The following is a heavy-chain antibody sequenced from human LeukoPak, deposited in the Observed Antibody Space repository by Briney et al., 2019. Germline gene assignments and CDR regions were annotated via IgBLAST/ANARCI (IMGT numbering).Heavy chain of an antibody. CDR3: AKGPAMAFYYYYYYMDV. V-gene: IGHV3-23*01. CDR2: ISGRGWST. J-gene: IGHJ6*03. CDR1: GFTFSSYA. D-gene: IGHD5-18*01. Sequence: PGGSLRLSCTASGFTFSSYAMSGVRHSPGKGLEGVSAISGRGWSTYYADSVTGRLTISRDNSKNTLYLQMHSLRAEDTAVYYCAKGPAMAFYYYYYYMDVWGKGTTVTVSS.